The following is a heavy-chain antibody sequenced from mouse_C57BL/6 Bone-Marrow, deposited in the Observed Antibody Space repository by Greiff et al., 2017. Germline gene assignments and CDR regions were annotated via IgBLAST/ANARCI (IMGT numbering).Heavy chain of an antibody. J-gene: IGHJ2*01. Sequence: QVQLQQSGAELVMPGASVKLSCKASGYTFTSYWMHWVKQRPGQGLEWIGEIDPSDSYTNYNQKFKGKSTLTVDKSSSTAYMQLSSLTSEDSAVYYCAGGVYYFDYGGQGTTLTVSS. CDR2: IDPSDSYT. CDR3: AGGVYYFDY. CDR1: GYTFTSYW. V-gene: IGHV1-69*01.